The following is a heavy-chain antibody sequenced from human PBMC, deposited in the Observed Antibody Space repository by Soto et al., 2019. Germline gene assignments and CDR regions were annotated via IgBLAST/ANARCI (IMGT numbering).Heavy chain of an antibody. CDR1: GGSISSYY. J-gene: IGHJ4*02. D-gene: IGHD3-22*01. CDR2: IYYSGST. Sequence: QVQLQESGPGLVKPSETLSLTCTVSGGSISSYYWSWIRQPPGKGLEWIGYIYYSGSTNYNPSLKSRVTISVDTSKNQFSLKLSSVTAADTAVYYCARGYYYDSSGYIVLGEFDYWGQGTLVTVSS. CDR3: ARGYYYDSSGYIVLGEFDY. V-gene: IGHV4-59*01.